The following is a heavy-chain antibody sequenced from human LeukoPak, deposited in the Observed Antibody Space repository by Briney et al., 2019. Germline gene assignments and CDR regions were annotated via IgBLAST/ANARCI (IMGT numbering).Heavy chain of an antibody. CDR3: ARDNSVRNTAWWFDP. J-gene: IGHJ5*02. Sequence: ASVKVSCKASGYTFTSYDINWVRQATGQGLEWMGWMNPNSGNTGYAQKFQGRVTMTRNTSISTAYMELSSLRSEDTAVYYCARDNSVRNTAWWFDPWGQGTLVTVSS. V-gene: IGHV1-8*01. CDR1: GYTFTSYD. D-gene: IGHD4/OR15-4a*01. CDR2: MNPNSGNT.